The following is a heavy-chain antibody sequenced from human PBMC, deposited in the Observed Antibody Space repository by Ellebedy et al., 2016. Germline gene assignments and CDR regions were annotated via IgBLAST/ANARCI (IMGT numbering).Heavy chain of an antibody. CDR3: TTDSTGSRNYYYYYGMDV. D-gene: IGHD3-10*01. CDR1: GFTFSNAW. Sequence: GESLKISCAASGFTFSNAWMNWVRQAPGKGLEWVGRIKSKTDGGTTDYAAPVKGRFTISRDDSKNTLYLQMNSLKTEDTAVYYCTTDSTGSRNYYYYYGMDVWGQGTTVTVSS. V-gene: IGHV3-15*07. CDR2: IKSKTDGGTT. J-gene: IGHJ6*02.